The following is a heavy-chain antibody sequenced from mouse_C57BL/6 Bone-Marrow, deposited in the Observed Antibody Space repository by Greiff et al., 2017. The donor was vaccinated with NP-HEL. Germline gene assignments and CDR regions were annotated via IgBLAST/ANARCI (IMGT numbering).Heavy chain of an antibody. CDR3: AKYGNYGAWFAY. D-gene: IGHD2-10*02. V-gene: IGHV1-4*01. CDR1: GYTFTSYT. J-gene: IGHJ3*01. Sequence: VQLQQSGAELARPGASVKMSCKASGYTFTSYTMHWVKQRPGQGLEWIGYINPSSGYTKYNQKFKDKATLTAYKSSSTAYMQLSSLTSEDSAVYYCAKYGNYGAWFAYWGQGTLVTVSA. CDR2: INPSSGYT.